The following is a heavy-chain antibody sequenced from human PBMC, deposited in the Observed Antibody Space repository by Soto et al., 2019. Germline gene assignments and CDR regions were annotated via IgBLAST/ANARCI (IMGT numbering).Heavy chain of an antibody. D-gene: IGHD2-2*02. CDR1: GYTFTSYG. V-gene: IGHV1-18*04. CDR3: ARDRDIVVVPAAISNYYYGMDV. CDR2: ISAYNGNT. J-gene: IGHJ6*02. Sequence: QVQLVQSGAEVKKPGASVKVSCKASGYTFTSYGISWVRQAPGQGLEWMGWISAYNGNTNYAQKLQGRVTMTTDPSTSTAYMELRSLRSDDTAVYYCARDRDIVVVPAAISNYYYGMDVWGQGTTVTVSS.